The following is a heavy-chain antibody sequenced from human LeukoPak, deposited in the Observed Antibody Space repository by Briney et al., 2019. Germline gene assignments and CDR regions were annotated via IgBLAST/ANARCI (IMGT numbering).Heavy chain of an antibody. V-gene: IGHV4-31*03. CDR1: SGSFRSGGYY. CDR2: IHYSGST. CDR3: ARSLTNSFDY. Sequence: SQTLSLTCTVSSGSFRSGGYYWSWLRQPPGKGLEWIGYIHYSGSTYYNPSLKSRVTISVDTSKKQFSLKMNSVTAAGTAVYYCARSLTNSFDYWGQGTLVTVSS. D-gene: IGHD4-11*01. J-gene: IGHJ4*02.